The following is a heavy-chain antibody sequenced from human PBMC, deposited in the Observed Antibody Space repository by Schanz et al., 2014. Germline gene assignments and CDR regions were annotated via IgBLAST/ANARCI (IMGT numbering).Heavy chain of an antibody. Sequence: VQLVESGGGLVQPGGSLRLSCAASGFTFSDSWMHWVRQAPGKGLEWVAVIWYDGSNKYYADSVKGRFTISRDNSKNTLYLQMNSLTAEDTAVYYCAKYGTGKGVSFEYWGQGTLVTVSS. CDR3: AKYGTGKGVSFEY. J-gene: IGHJ4*02. CDR2: IWYDGSNK. D-gene: IGHD1-26*01. V-gene: IGHV3-33*06. CDR1: GFTFSDSW.